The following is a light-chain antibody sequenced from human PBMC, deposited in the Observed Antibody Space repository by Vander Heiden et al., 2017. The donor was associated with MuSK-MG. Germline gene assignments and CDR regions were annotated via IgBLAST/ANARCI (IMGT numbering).Light chain of an antibody. CDR3: APWDDSLSGYV. CDR2: CDN. V-gene: IGLV1-44*01. Sequence: SVLTQPPSASGTPGQRVTISCSGSSSNIGSNPVNWYQQLPGADPKISIYCDNKRPSGVPYGFSGSKSGTSAALAISGLQSEDEADYYCAPWDDSLSGYVFGTGTKVTVL. J-gene: IGLJ1*01. CDR1: SSNIGSNP.